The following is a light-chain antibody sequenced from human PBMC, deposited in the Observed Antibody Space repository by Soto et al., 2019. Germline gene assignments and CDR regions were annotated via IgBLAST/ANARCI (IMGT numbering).Light chain of an antibody. CDR2: DVT. J-gene: IGLJ2*01. Sequence: QSALTQPASVSGSPGQSITISCTGTSSDIGGYDYVSWYQQYPGKVPKLMIYDVTNRASGVPSRFSASKSGHTASLTISGLQFEDEADYYCTSYTSTSTLLVFGGGTKLTLL. CDR3: TSYTSTSTLLV. V-gene: IGLV2-14*01. CDR1: SSDIGGYDY.